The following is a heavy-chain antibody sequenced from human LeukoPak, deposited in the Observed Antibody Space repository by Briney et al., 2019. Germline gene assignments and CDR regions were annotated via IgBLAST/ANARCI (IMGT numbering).Heavy chain of an antibody. CDR1: GYTLTELS. Sequence: ASVKVSCKVSGYTLTELSMHWVRQAPGQGLEWMGIISPSGGSTSYAQKFQGRVTMTRDTSISTAYMELSRLRSDDTAVYYCARGACSGGSCYYYYYMDVWGKGTTVTVSS. D-gene: IGHD2-15*01. CDR3: ARGACSGGSCYYYYYMDV. J-gene: IGHJ6*03. CDR2: ISPSGGST. V-gene: IGHV1-46*01.